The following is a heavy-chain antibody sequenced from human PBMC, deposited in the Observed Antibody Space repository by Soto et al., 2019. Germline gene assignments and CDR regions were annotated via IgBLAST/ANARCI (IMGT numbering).Heavy chain of an antibody. J-gene: IGHJ6*02. CDR3: ASELRVTIPPYYYYGMDV. V-gene: IGHV3-11*01. Sequence: PGGSLRLSCAASGFTFSDYDMSWIRQAPVKGLEWVSYISSSGSTIYYADSVKGRFTISRDNAKNSLYLQMNSLRAEDTAVYYCASELRVTIPPYYYYGMDVWGQGTTFTVSS. CDR2: ISSSGSTI. D-gene: IGHD4-17*01. CDR1: GFTFSDYD.